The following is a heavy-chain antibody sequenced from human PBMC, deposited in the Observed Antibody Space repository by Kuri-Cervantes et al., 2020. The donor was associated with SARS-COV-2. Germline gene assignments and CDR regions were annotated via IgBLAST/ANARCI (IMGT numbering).Heavy chain of an antibody. J-gene: IGHJ6*02. Sequence: GGSLRLSGAPSGSTFSSYWMSWVRQAPGKGLEWVANIKQDGSEKYYVDSVKGRFTISRDNAKNSLYLQMNSLRAEDTAVYYCARDPRNLAIFGVVIKGYYYYGMDVWGQGTTVTVSS. D-gene: IGHD3-3*01. CDR2: IKQDGSEK. CDR1: GSTFSSYW. CDR3: ARDPRNLAIFGVVIKGYYYYGMDV. V-gene: IGHV3-7*05.